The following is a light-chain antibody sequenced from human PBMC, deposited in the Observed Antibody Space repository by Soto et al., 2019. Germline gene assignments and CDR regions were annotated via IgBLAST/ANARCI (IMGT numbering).Light chain of an antibody. CDR2: EVS. V-gene: IGLV2-14*01. Sequence: QSALTQPASVSGSPGQSITISCTGTSSDVGGYNYVSWYQQHPGKAPKLMIYEVSNRPSGVSNRFSGSKSGNTASLTISGLQAEDEADYYCSSYTSNSTPYVFRTGTKLTVL. CDR1: SSDVGGYNY. J-gene: IGLJ1*01. CDR3: SSYTSNSTPYV.